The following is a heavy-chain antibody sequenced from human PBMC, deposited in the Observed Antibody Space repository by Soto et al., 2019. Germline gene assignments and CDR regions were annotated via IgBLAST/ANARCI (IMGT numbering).Heavy chain of an antibody. V-gene: IGHV3-30*18. Sequence: GGSLRLSCAASGFTFSSYGMHWVRQAPGKGLEWVAVISYDGSNKYYADSVKGRFTISRDNSKNTLYLQMNSLRAEDTAVYYCAKPRAAAGYNWFDPWGQGTLVTVSS. CDR2: ISYDGSNK. CDR3: AKPRAAAGYNWFDP. J-gene: IGHJ5*02. D-gene: IGHD6-13*01. CDR1: GFTFSSYG.